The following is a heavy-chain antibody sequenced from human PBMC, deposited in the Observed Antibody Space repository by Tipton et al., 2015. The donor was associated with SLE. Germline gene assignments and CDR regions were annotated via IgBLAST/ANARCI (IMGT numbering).Heavy chain of an antibody. CDR3: ARSIAVAYYFDY. CDR2: IYYSGTS. J-gene: IGHJ4*02. CDR1: VGSIRSSSYY. Sequence: TLSLTCTVSVGSIRSSSYYWGWIRQPPGKGLEWIGSIYYSGTSHYNPSLKSRVTISVDTSKNQFSLKLSSVTAADTAVYYCARSIAVAYYFDYWGQGTLVTVSA. D-gene: IGHD6-19*01. V-gene: IGHV4-39*01.